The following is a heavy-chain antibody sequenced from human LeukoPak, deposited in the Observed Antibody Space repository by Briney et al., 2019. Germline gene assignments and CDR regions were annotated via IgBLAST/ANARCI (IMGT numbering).Heavy chain of an antibody. J-gene: IGHJ4*02. CDR2: IYYSGST. D-gene: IGHD2/OR15-2a*01. Sequence: SETLSLTCTVSGGSISSSSYYWGWIRQPPGKGLEWIGSIYYSGSTYYNPSLKSRVTIPVDTSKNQFSLKLSSVTAADTAVYYCARRIIIDYVYYFGYWGQGTLVTVPS. CDR3: ARRIIIDYVYYFGY. CDR1: GGSISSSSYY. V-gene: IGHV4-39*01.